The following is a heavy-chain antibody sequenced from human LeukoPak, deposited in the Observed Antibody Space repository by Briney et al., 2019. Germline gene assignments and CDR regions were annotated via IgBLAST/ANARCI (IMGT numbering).Heavy chain of an antibody. D-gene: IGHD2-15*01. Sequence: GGSLRLSCAASGFTFSTYWMSWVRQAPGKGLEWVSAISGSGGSTYYADSVKGRFTISRDNSKNTLYLQMNSLRAEDTAVYYCAKDGSWDIVVPGMDVWGQGTTVTISS. V-gene: IGHV3-23*01. CDR1: GFTFSTYW. J-gene: IGHJ6*02. CDR2: ISGSGGST. CDR3: AKDGSWDIVVPGMDV.